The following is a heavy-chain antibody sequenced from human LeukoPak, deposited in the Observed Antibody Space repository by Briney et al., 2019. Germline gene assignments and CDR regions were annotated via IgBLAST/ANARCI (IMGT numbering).Heavy chain of an antibody. CDR2: IIPILGTA. CDR3: ATSSRTYSSTDY. Sequence: SVKVSCKASGGTFSSYAISWVRQAPGQGLEWMGWIIPILGTANYAQSFQGRVTMTADESTSTAYMELSSLRSEDTAVYYCATSSRTYSSTDYWGQGTLVTVSS. D-gene: IGHD6-13*01. CDR1: GGTFSSYA. V-gene: IGHV1-69*11. J-gene: IGHJ4*02.